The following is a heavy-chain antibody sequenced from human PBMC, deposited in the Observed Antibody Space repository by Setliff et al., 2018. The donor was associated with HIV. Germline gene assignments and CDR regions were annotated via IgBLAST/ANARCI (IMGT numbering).Heavy chain of an antibody. CDR2: IRHDGSYK. Sequence: PGGSLRLSCAATGFTFSRYGMHWVRQAPGKGLEWVAFIRHDGSYKYYTDSVKGRLTISRDNSQNTLYLQMISLRAEDTAVYYCAKAGSEHIVVVTGGYFDYWGQGALVTVSS. J-gene: IGHJ4*02. CDR3: AKAGSEHIVVVTGGYFDY. D-gene: IGHD2-21*02. V-gene: IGHV3-30*02. CDR1: GFTFSRYG.